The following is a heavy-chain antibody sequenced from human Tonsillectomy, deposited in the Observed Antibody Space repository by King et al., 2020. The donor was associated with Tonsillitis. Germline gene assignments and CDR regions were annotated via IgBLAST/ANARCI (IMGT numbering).Heavy chain of an antibody. Sequence: VQLQESGPGLVTASQTLSLTCTVSGVSGSISSGAYSWNWIRQPPGKGLEWIGFFYYTGSTSYNPSLKSRATISLDTSAKHFSLSLSSVTAADTAVYFCAREYGDWAFDLWGRGTLVTVSS. CDR2: FYYTGST. CDR1: GVSGSISSGAYS. J-gene: IGHJ2*01. V-gene: IGHV4-30-4*07. CDR3: AREYGDWAFDL. D-gene: IGHD4-17*01.